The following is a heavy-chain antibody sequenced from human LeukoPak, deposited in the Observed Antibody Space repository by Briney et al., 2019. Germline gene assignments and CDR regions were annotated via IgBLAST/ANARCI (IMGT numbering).Heavy chain of an antibody. CDR1: DDSFNTHY. CDR2: TSSIGST. J-gene: IGHJ3*01. D-gene: IGHD4-17*01. V-gene: IGHV4-59*11. CDR3: ARDPTTVTKGFDV. Sequence: PSETLSLTCSVSDDSFNTHYWTWIRHPPGKGLEWIGYTSSIGSTNYNPSLKSRVTITIDTSKKQFSLKMTSVTAADTAVYYCARDPTTVTKGFDVWGQGTMVTVSS.